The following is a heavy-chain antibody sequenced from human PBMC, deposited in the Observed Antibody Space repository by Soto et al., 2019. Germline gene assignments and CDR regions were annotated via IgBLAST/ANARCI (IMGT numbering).Heavy chain of an antibody. CDR3: ARGLILCFGELSRRGGYYYYMDV. V-gene: IGHV4-34*01. CDR1: GGSFSGYQ. D-gene: IGHD3-10*01. J-gene: IGHJ6*03. CDR2: INDSGNI. Sequence: QVQLQQWGAGLLKPSETLSLTCAVYGGSFSGYQWTWIRQTPGKGLEWIGEINDSGNINYNPSLKSRVTIFLDTPKKQISLKLSSVTAADTAVYYCARGLILCFGELSRRGGYYYYMDVGGEGTTVIVSS.